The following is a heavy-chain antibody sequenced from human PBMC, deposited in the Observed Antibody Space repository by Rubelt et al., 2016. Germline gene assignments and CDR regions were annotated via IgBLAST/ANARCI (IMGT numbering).Heavy chain of an antibody. CDR1: GGSISTSSYY. J-gene: IGHJ4*02. D-gene: IGHD6-19*01. V-gene: IGHV4-39*07. CDR3: AIHSGWYSITRKPIDY. CDR2: IYYTGSN. Sequence: LVKPSETLSLNCTVSGGSISTSSYYWAWIRQPPGKGLEWIGSIYYTGSNYYNPSLKSRIIISVDTSKNQFSLELTSVTAADTAVYYCAIHSGWYSITRKPIDYWGQGTLVTVSS.